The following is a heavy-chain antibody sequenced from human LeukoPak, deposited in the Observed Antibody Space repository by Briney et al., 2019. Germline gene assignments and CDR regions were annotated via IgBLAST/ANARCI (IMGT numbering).Heavy chain of an antibody. V-gene: IGHV3-48*04. CDR3: ARDRAIAAAGHIDYFDY. J-gene: IGHJ4*02. CDR2: ISSSSSTI. CDR1: GFTFSRYS. D-gene: IGHD6-13*01. Sequence: GGSLRLSCAASGFTFSRYSMNWVRQAPGKGLEWVSYISSSSSTIYYADSVKGRFTISRDNAKNSLYLQMNSLRAEDTALYYCARDRAIAAAGHIDYFDYWGQGTLVTVSS.